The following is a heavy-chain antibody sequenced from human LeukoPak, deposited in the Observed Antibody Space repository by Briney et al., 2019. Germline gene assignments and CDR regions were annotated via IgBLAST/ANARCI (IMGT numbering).Heavy chain of an antibody. J-gene: IGHJ4*02. CDR2: IDPRDSYT. CDR1: GYSFTSYW. CDR3: AATTHSGWYYFHY. D-gene: IGHD6-19*01. Sequence: GESLDISCKGSGYSFTSYWISWVRQMPGKGLEWMGRIDPRDSYTKYSPSFQEHVTISADKSISTAYLQWSSLKASDTAMFYCAATTHSGWYYFHYWGQGTLVSVSS. V-gene: IGHV5-10-1*01.